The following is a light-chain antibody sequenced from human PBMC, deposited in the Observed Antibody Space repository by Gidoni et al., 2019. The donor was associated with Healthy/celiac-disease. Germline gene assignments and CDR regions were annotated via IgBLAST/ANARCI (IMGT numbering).Light chain of an antibody. J-gene: IGLJ2*01. CDR1: NIGSKS. CDR2: DDS. CDR3: QVWDSSSDHVV. V-gene: IGLV3-21*02. Sequence: SYVPTQPPSVSVAPGQTARITCGGNNIGSKSVHWYQQKPGQAPVLVVYDDSDRPSGIPSRFSGSNSGNTATLTISRVEAGDEADYYCQVWDSSSDHVVFGGGTKLTVL.